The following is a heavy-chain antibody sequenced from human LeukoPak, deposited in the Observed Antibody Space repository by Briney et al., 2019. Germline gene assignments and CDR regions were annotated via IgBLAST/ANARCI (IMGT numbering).Heavy chain of an antibody. V-gene: IGHV1-69*04. Sequence: GASVKVSCKASGGTFSSYAISWVRQAPGQGLEWMGRIIPILGIANYAQKFQGRVTITADKSTSTAYMELSSLRSEDTAVYYCAKGRNEDGDAALNYWGQGTLVTVSS. CDR3: AKGRNEDGDAALNY. CDR2: IIPILGIA. D-gene: IGHD4-17*01. CDR1: GGTFSSYA. J-gene: IGHJ4*02.